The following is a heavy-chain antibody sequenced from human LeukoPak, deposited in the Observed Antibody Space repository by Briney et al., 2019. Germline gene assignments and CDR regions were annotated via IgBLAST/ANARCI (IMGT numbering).Heavy chain of an antibody. D-gene: IGHD4-17*01. CDR1: GYTFTGYY. J-gene: IGHJ4*02. V-gene: IGHV1-2*02. Sequence: ASVKVSCKASGYTFTGYYMHWVRQAPGQGLEWMGWINPNSGGTNYAQRFQGRVTMTRDTSISTAYMELSRLRSDDTAVYYCARDDYGDYDPLGYWGQGTLVTVSS. CDR2: INPNSGGT. CDR3: ARDDYGDYDPLGY.